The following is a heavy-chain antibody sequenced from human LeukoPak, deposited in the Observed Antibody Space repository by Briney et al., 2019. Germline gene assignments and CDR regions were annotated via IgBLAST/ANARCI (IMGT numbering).Heavy chain of an antibody. D-gene: IGHD1-1*01. V-gene: IGHV3-74*01. CDR3: ARVLLEREAR. CDR2: INGDGSRT. Sequence: PGGSLRLSCAASGFTFSDYYMHWVRQAPGKGLLWISHINGDGSRTGYADSVKGRFTISRDNAKNILYLQMNSLRAEDTAVYYCARVLLEREARWGQGTLVTVSS. J-gene: IGHJ4*02. CDR1: GFTFSDYY.